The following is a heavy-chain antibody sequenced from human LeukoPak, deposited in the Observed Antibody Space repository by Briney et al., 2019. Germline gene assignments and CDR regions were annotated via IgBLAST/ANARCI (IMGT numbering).Heavy chain of an antibody. J-gene: IGHJ6*02. CDR1: GGSISSSSYY. Sequence: PSETLSLTCTVSGGSISSSSYYWGWIRQPPGKGLEWIGEINHSGSTNYNPSLKSRVTISVDTSKNQFSLKLGSVTAADTAVYYCARARPYPYYDFWSGYHPTTSYGMDVWGQGTTVTVSS. CDR3: ARARPYPYYDFWSGYHPTTSYGMDV. CDR2: INHSGST. D-gene: IGHD3-3*01. V-gene: IGHV4-39*07.